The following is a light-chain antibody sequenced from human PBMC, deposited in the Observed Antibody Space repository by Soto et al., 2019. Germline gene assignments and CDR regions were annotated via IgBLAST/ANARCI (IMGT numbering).Light chain of an antibody. CDR1: QSVSSY. CDR2: GVS. V-gene: IGKV3-20*01. Sequence: EIVLTQSPGTLSLSPGERATLSCRASQSVSSYLAWYQQKPGQAPRLLIYGVSSSATGSPDRFSGSGSGTAFTLTISGLETEDVAVYDWQHYGPSLIYTFGQGTKLEIK. J-gene: IGKJ2*01. CDR3: QHYGPSLIYT.